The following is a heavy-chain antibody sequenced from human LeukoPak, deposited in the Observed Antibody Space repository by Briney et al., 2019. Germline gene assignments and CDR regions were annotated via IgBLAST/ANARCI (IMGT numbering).Heavy chain of an antibody. D-gene: IGHD5-12*01. V-gene: IGHV3-23*01. CDR3: AKAWVGGYVQSQSDY. CDR1: GFTFSSYA. J-gene: IGHJ4*02. CDR2: ISGSGGST. Sequence: GGSLRLSCAASGFTFSSYAMSWVRQAPGKGLEWVSAISGSGGSTYYADSVKGRFTISRDNSKNTLYLQMNSLRAEDTAVYYCAKAWVGGYVQSQSDYWGQGTLVTVSS.